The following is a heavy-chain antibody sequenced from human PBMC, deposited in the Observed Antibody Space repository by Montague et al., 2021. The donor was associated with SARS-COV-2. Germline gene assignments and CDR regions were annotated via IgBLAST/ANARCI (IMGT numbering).Heavy chain of an antibody. CDR2: VDYSGNT. CDR1: GGPISGSSDY. Sequence: SETLSLTCTVTGGPISGSSDYWGWIRRSPGKGLEWIASVDYSGNTYYSPSLKSRLTISVDTSKNQFSLKLNSVTAADTALYYCARREYSYGWGDWGQGTLVTVSS. J-gene: IGHJ4*02. V-gene: IGHV4-39*01. CDR3: ARREYSYGWGD. D-gene: IGHD5-18*01.